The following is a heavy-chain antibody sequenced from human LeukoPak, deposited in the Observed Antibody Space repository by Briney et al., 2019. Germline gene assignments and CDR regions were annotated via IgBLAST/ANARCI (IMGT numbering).Heavy chain of an antibody. V-gene: IGHV3-23*01. CDR2: ISGSGGST. J-gene: IGHJ4*02. D-gene: IGHD3-10*01. CDR3: AKGYYYGSGSYFCDY. Sequence: GGSLRLSCAASGFTFSSYAMSWVRQAPGKGLEWASAISGSGGSTYYADSVKGRFTISRDSSKNMLYLQMNSLRAEDTAVYYCAKGYYYGSGSYFCDYWGQGTLVTVSS. CDR1: GFTFSSYA.